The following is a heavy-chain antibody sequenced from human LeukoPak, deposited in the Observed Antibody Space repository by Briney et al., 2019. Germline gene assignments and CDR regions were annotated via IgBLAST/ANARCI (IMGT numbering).Heavy chain of an antibody. CDR3: AKPAEEATGTPDAFDI. V-gene: IGHV3-30*18. CDR1: GFTFSSYG. J-gene: IGHJ3*02. Sequence: GGSLRLSCAASGFTFSSYGMQWVRQPPGKGLEWVAVISYDGSNKYYADSVKGRFTISRDNSKNTLYLQMNSLRAEDTAVYYCAKPAEEATGTPDAFDIWGQGTMVTVSS. D-gene: IGHD1-1*01. CDR2: ISYDGSNK.